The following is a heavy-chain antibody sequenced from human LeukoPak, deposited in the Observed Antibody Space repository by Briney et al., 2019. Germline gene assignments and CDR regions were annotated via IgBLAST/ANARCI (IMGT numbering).Heavy chain of an antibody. CDR1: GYSISSGYY. D-gene: IGHD4-17*01. J-gene: IGHJ4*02. CDR3: ARVRTYGDFDY. CDR2: IYHSGST. Sequence: SETLSLTCTVSGYSISSGYYWGWIRQPPGKGLEWIGSIYHSGSTNYNPSLKSRVTISVDTSKNQFSLKLSSVTAADTAVYYCARVRTYGDFDYWGQGTLVTVSS. V-gene: IGHV4-38-2*02.